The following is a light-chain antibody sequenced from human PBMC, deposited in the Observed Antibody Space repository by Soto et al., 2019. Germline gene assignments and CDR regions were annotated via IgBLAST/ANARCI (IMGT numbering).Light chain of an antibody. CDR3: QQYGSSLWT. J-gene: IGKJ1*01. CDR2: GAS. Sequence: EIVLTQFPGTPFLSPGERATLSFRASQSVSISYLAWYQQKPGKAPRVLIYGASSRATGIPDRLSGSGSGTDFTLTISRLEPEDFAVYYCQQYGSSLWTFGQGTKVDIK. CDR1: QSVSISY. V-gene: IGKV3-20*01.